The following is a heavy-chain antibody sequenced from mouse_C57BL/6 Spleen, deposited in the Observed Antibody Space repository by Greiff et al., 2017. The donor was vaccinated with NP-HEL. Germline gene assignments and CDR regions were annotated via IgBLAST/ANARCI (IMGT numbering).Heavy chain of an antibody. Sequence: QVQLQQPGAELVRPGSSVKLSCKASGYTFTSYWMHWVKQRPIQGLEWIGNIDPSDSETHYNQKFKDKATLTVDKSSSTAYMQLSSLTSEDSAVYYCARSYYSNSPIRAMDYWGQGTSVTVSS. CDR3: ARSYYSNSPIRAMDY. CDR1: GYTFTSYW. CDR2: IDPSDSET. V-gene: IGHV1-52*01. D-gene: IGHD2-5*01. J-gene: IGHJ4*01.